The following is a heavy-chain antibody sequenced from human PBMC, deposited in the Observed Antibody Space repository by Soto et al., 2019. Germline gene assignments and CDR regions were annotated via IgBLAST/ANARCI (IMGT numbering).Heavy chain of an antibody. J-gene: IGHJ4*02. CDR2: ISSSSGTI. Sequence: GGSLRLSCAASGFTFSSYSMNWVRQAPGKGLEWVSYISSSSGTIYYADSVKGRFTISRDNAKNSLYLQMNSLRAEDTAVYYCASWGYDIHDYWGQGTLVTVSS. D-gene: IGHD5-12*01. V-gene: IGHV3-48*01. CDR1: GFTFSSYS. CDR3: ASWGYDIHDY.